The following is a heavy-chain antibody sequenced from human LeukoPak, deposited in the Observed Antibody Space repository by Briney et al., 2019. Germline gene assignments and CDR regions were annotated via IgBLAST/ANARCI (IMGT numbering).Heavy chain of an antibody. CDR3: ARDRKHRGGYFDL. CDR2: VHSSGPT. J-gene: IGHJ2*01. Sequence: SETLSLTCTVSGGSVSSGGYYWNWIRQTPEKGLEWIGYVHSSGPTNYNPSLESRVTMSLDTSTNQFSLRLTSITTADTAVYYCARDRKHRGGYFDLWGRGTLVTVSS. CDR1: GGSVSSGGYY. D-gene: IGHD3-16*01. V-gene: IGHV4-61*08.